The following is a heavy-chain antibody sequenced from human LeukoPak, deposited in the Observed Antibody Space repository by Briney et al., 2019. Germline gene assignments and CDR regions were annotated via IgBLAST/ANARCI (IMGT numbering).Heavy chain of an antibody. J-gene: IGHJ4*02. Sequence: GSSVKVSCKASGGTFSSYAISWVRQAPGQGLEWMGWISAYNGNTNYAQKLQGRVTMTTDTSTSTAYMELRSLRSDDTAVYYCARVWEDTIFGVADLDYWGQGTLVTVSS. CDR3: ARVWEDTIFGVADLDY. CDR1: GGTFSSYA. CDR2: ISAYNGNT. D-gene: IGHD3-3*01. V-gene: IGHV1-18*01.